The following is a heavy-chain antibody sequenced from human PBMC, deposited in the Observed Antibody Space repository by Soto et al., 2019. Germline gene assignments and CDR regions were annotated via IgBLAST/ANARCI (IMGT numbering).Heavy chain of an antibody. CDR3: ARASYNWKGFDY. J-gene: IGHJ4*02. CDR2: INHSGST. V-gene: IGHV4-34*01. Sequence: SETLSLTCAVYGGSFSGYYWSWIRQPPGKGLEWIGEINHSGSTNYNPSLKSRVTTSVDTSKNQFSLKLSSVTAADTAVYYCARASYNWKGFDYWGQGTLVTVSS. D-gene: IGHD1-20*01. CDR1: GGSFSGYY.